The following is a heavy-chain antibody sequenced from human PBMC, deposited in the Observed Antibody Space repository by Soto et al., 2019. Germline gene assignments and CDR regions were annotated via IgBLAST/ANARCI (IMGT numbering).Heavy chain of an antibody. CDR2: ISAYNGNT. J-gene: IGHJ5*02. Sequence: GASVKVSCKASGYTFTSYGISWVRQAPGQGLEWMGWISAYNGNTNYAQKPQGRVTMTTDTSTSTAYMELRSLRSDDTAVYYCARWGPMVRGPPGRWFDPWGQGTLVTAPQ. CDR1: GYTFTSYG. D-gene: IGHD3-10*01. V-gene: IGHV1-18*01. CDR3: ARWGPMVRGPPGRWFDP.